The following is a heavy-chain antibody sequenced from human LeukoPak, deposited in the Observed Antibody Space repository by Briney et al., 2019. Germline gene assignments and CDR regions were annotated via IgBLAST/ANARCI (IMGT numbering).Heavy chain of an antibody. Sequence: GASVKVSCKASGYTFTSYGISWVRQAPGQGLEWMGWISAYNGNTNYAQKLQGRVTMTTDTSTSTAYMELRSLRSEDTAVYYCATDPSIAVAGSVVPYWGQGTLVTVSS. CDR1: GYTFTSYG. CDR2: ISAYNGNT. J-gene: IGHJ4*02. D-gene: IGHD6-19*01. V-gene: IGHV1-18*01. CDR3: ATDPSIAVAGSVVPY.